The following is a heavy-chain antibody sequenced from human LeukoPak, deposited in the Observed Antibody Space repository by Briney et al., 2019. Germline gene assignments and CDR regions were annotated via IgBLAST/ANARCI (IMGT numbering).Heavy chain of an antibody. Sequence: SETLSLTCAVYGGPISGYYWSWIRQPPGKGLEWIGEINHSGSANYNPSLKSRVTISVDMSKNQFSLKLSSVTAADTAVYYCARARGDYYDSSGYYSAFDYWGQGTLVTVSS. CDR1: GGPISGYY. V-gene: IGHV4-34*01. D-gene: IGHD3-22*01. J-gene: IGHJ4*02. CDR3: ARARGDYYDSSGYYSAFDY. CDR2: INHSGSA.